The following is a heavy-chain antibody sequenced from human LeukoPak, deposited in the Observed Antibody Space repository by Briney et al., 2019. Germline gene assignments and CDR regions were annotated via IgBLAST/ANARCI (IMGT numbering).Heavy chain of an antibody. D-gene: IGHD3-3*01. V-gene: IGHV3-74*01. J-gene: IGHJ5*02. Sequence: GGSLRLSCAASGFTFSSYWMHRVRQAPGKGLVWVSRINSDGSSTSYADSVRGRFTISRDNAKNTLYLQMNSLRAEDTAVYYCARLDRGYYDFWSGYYTGGGFDPWGQGTLVTVSS. CDR2: INSDGSST. CDR3: ARLDRGYYDFWSGYYTGGGFDP. CDR1: GFTFSSYW.